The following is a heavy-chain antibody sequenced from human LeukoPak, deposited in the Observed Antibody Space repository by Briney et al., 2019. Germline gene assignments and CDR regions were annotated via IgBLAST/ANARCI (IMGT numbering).Heavy chain of an antibody. Sequence: SETLSLTCAVYGGSFSGYYWSWIRQPPGKGLEWIGEINHSGSTNYNPSLKSRVTISVDTSKNQFSLKLSSVTAADTAVYYCARVSELPFDYWGQGTLVTVPS. V-gene: IGHV4-34*01. CDR3: ARVSELPFDY. D-gene: IGHD1-26*01. CDR2: INHSGST. CDR1: GGSFSGYY. J-gene: IGHJ4*02.